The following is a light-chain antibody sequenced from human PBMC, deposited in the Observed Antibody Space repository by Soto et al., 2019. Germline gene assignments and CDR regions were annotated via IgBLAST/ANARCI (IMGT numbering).Light chain of an antibody. CDR1: SSNIGAGYD. V-gene: IGLV1-40*01. CDR3: QSYDSSLSGPDV. J-gene: IGLJ1*01. Sequence: QSVLTQPPSVSGAPGQRVTISCTGSSSNIGAGYDVHWYQQLPGTAPKLLIYGNSNRPSGVPHRFSGSKSGTSASLAITGLQAEDEADYYCQSYDSSLSGPDVFGTGTKLTVL. CDR2: GNS.